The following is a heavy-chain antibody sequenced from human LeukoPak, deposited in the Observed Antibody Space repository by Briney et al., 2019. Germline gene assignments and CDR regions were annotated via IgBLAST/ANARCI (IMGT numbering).Heavy chain of an antibody. CDR1: GFTFSSYG. CDR3: AKDWIVGATGH. D-gene: IGHD1-26*01. J-gene: IGHJ4*02. V-gene: IGHV3-30*18. Sequence: GRPLRLSCAASGFTFSSYGMHWVRQAPGKGLEWVAVISYDGSNKYYADSVKGRFTISRDNSKNTLYLQMNSLRAEDTAVYYCAKDWIVGATGHWGQGTLVTVSS. CDR2: ISYDGSNK.